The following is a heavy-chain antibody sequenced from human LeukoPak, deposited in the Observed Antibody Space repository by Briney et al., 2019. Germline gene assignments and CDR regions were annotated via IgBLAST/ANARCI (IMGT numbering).Heavy chain of an antibody. D-gene: IGHD3-3*01. CDR1: GGSISSYY. CDR2: IYTSGST. V-gene: IGHV4-4*07. Sequence: SETLSLTCTVSGGSISSYYWSWIRQPAGKGLEWIGRIYTSGSTNYNPSLKSRVTMSVDTSKNQFSLKLSSVTAADTAVYYCAREYCSSTSCSTYYDFWSGYPNYNWFDPWGQRTLVTVSS. J-gene: IGHJ5*02. CDR3: AREYCSSTSCSTYYDFWSGYPNYNWFDP.